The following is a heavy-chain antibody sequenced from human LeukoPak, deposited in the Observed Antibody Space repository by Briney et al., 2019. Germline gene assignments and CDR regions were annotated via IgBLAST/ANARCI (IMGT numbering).Heavy chain of an antibody. V-gene: IGHV4-34*01. J-gene: IGHJ2*01. D-gene: IGHD1-14*01. CDR1: GGSFSGYC. CDR3: ARAAGFQPYWYFDL. CDR2: INHSGST. Sequence: SETLSLTCAVYGGSFSGYCWSWIRQPPGKGLEWIGEINHSGSTNYNPSLKSRVTISVDTSKNQFSLKLSSVTAADTAVYYCARAAGFQPYWYFDLWGRGTLVTVSS.